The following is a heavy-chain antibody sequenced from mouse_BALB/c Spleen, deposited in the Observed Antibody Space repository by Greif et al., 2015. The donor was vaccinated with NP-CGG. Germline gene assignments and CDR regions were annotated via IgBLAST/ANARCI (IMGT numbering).Heavy chain of an antibody. V-gene: IGHV1-18*01. Sequence: EVQLQQSGPELVKPGASVKMPCKASGYTFTDYNMDWVKQSHGKSLEWIGDINPNNGGTIYNQKFKGKATLTVDKSSSTAYMELRSLTSEDTAVYYCARGGKLYYDYDYYAMDYWGQGTSVTVSS. D-gene: IGHD2-4*01. CDR1: GYTFTDYN. CDR2: INPNNGGT. J-gene: IGHJ4*01. CDR3: ARGGKLYYDYDYYAMDY.